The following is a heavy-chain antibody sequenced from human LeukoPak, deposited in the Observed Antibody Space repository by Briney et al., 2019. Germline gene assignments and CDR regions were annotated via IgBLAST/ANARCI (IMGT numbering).Heavy chain of an antibody. Sequence: PSETLSLTCTVSGDSISSYYWSWLRQPAGKGLEWLGRIYTSGSTNYNPSLKSRVTMSVDTSKNQFSLKLSSVTAADTAVYYCARDLGGSYRYYFDCWGQGTLVTVSS. CDR3: ARDLGGSYRYYFDC. CDR1: GDSISSYY. CDR2: IYTSGST. D-gene: IGHD1-26*01. J-gene: IGHJ4*02. V-gene: IGHV4-4*07.